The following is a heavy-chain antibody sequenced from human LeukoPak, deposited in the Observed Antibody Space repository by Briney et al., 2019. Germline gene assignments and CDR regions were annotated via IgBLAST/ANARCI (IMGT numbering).Heavy chain of an antibody. CDR3: ARDPVATIFGVVTTSYFDY. V-gene: IGHV3-33*01. Sequence: GGSLRLSCAASGFTFSSYGMHWVRQAPGKGLEWVAVIWYDGSNKYYADSVKGRFTISRDNSKNTLYLQMNSLRAEDTAVYYCARDPVATIFGVVTTSYFDYWGQGTLVTVSS. J-gene: IGHJ4*02. CDR1: GFTFSSYG. D-gene: IGHD3-3*01. CDR2: IWYDGSNK.